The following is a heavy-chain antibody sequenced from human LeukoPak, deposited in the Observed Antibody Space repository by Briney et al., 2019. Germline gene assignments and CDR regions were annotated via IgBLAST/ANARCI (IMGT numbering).Heavy chain of an antibody. D-gene: IGHD3-16*02. V-gene: IGHV3-9*01. CDR1: GLTFVVYA. CDR2: IVWNGDHV. J-gene: IGHJ4*02. CDR3: AKDVSDYVWGNYRHFDS. Sequence: GGSLRFSWAAPGLTFVVYAMHWVGQVQGKGRGWVEVIVWNGDHVGFVDALKGRFTISRDNAKNSLYLQMNSLRDEDTALYYCAKDVSDYVWGNYRHFDSWGQGTLVTVSS.